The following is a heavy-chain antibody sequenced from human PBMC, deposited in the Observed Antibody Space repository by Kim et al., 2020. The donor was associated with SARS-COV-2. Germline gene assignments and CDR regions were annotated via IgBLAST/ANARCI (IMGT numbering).Heavy chain of an antibody. D-gene: IGHD3-10*01. V-gene: IGHV4-34*01. CDR1: GGSFSGYY. J-gene: IGHJ5*02. Sequence: SETLSLTCAVYGGSFSGYYWSWIRQPPGKGLEWIGEINHSGSTNYNPSLKSRVTISVDTSKNQFSLKLSSVTAADTAVYYCARGRAVRGVMVLQGNWFDPWGQGTLVTVSS. CDR2: INHSGST. CDR3: ARGRAVRGVMVLQGNWFDP.